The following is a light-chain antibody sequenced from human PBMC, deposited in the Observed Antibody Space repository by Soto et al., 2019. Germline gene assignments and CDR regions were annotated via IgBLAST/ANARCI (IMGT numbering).Light chain of an antibody. CDR2: EVS. Sequence: QSALTQPASVSGSPGQSITISCTGTSSDVGSYNYVSWYQQHPGKAPKLMIYEVSDRPSGISSRFSGSKSGNTASLTISALQTEDEADYYCSSYTSSSTLFXTGTKVTVL. CDR3: SSYTSSSTL. CDR1: SSDVGSYNY. J-gene: IGLJ1*01. V-gene: IGLV2-14*01.